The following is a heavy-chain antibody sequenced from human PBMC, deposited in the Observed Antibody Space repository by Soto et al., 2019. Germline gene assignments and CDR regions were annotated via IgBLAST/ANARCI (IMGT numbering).Heavy chain of an antibody. J-gene: IGHJ3*02. D-gene: IGHD3-16*02. CDR1: GYTFTIYG. CDR2: ISAYNGNT. V-gene: IGHV1-18*04. Sequence: ASVKVCCKASGYTFTIYGISWVRQAPGQGLEWMGWISAYNGNTNYAQKVQGRVTMTTDTPTSTAYMELRSLRSDDTAVYYCARPTFGGAINAFDIWGQGTMVTV. CDR3: ARPTFGGAINAFDI.